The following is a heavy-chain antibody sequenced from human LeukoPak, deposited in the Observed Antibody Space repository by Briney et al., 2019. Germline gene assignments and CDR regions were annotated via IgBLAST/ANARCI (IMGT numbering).Heavy chain of an antibody. D-gene: IGHD3-10*01. J-gene: IGHJ5*02. CDR1: GYTFTDYY. CDR3: ARERALEGFGELLS. CDR2: INSNSGGT. Sequence: GASVNVSCKASGYTFTDYYMHGVRQAAAQGLDGMGWINSNSGGTNYAQKFQGRVTMTRDTSISTAYMELSRLRSDDTAVYYCARERALEGFGELLSWGQGTLVTVSS. V-gene: IGHV1-2*02.